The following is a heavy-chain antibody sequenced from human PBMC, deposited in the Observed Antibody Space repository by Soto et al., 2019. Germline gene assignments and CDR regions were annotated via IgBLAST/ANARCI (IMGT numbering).Heavy chain of an antibody. J-gene: IGHJ4*02. D-gene: IGHD3-22*01. CDR3: ARGHGLYNYDSSGYYYHFGY. CDR2: INAGNGNT. Sequence: ASVKVSCKASGYTFTRYAMQWVRQAPGQRLEWMGWINAGNGNTKYSQKFQGRVTITRDTSASTAYMEQSSLRSEDTALYYCARGHGLYNYDSSGYYYHFGYWGQGTLVTVSS. CDR1: GYTFTRYA. V-gene: IGHV1-3*01.